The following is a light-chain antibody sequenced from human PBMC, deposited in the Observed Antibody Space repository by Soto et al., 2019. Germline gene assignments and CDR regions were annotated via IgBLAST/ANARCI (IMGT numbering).Light chain of an antibody. CDR2: DVS. Sequence: QSALTQPASVSGSPEQSITISCTGTSGDVGAYNFVSWYQQHPGKAPKLLIYDVSNRPSGVSDRFSGSKSGNTASLTISGLQAEDVADYYCSSKASSRRLVFGTGTTLAVL. J-gene: IGLJ1*01. CDR3: SSKASSRRLV. CDR1: SGDVGAYNF. V-gene: IGLV2-14*03.